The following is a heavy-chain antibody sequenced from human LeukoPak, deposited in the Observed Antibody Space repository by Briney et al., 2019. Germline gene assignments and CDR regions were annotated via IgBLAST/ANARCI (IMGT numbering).Heavy chain of an antibody. CDR2: IRGSGGST. CDR3: AKSRGQTQGNYYMDV. CDR1: GFTLSSYA. V-gene: IGHV3-23*01. J-gene: IGHJ6*03. Sequence: GGSLRLPCAASGFTLSSYAERWVRHGPGKGLEWVSDIRGSGGSTYYADSVKGRFTISRDNSKNTLYLQMNSLRAEDTAVYYCAKSRGQTQGNYYMDVWGKGTTVTVSS.